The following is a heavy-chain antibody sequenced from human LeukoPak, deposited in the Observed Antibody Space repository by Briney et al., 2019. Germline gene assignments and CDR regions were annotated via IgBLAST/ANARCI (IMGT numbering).Heavy chain of an antibody. CDR2: IKSNPDGGTT. CDR3: TTDSARYKFDSGAYYRPYFDY. D-gene: IGHD3-22*01. CDR1: GFTFINAW. Sequence: PGGSLTLSCAASGFTFINAWMTWVRQAPGRGLEWVGRIKSNPDGGTTDYSAPVKGRFTIFRDDSKKTVYLQMISLEAADTAVYYCTTDSARYKFDSGAYYRPYFDYWGQGTLVTVSS. V-gene: IGHV3-15*05. J-gene: IGHJ4*02.